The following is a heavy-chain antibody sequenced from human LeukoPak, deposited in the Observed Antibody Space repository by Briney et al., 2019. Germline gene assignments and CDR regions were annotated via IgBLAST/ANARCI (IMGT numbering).Heavy chain of an antibody. CDR3: VRSYDWVFDY. V-gene: IGHV6-1*01. J-gene: IGHJ4*02. Sequence: SQTLSLTCAISGDSVSRHDLTWDWVRQSPSRGLEWLGRTFYRSKWYNDYAVSVKSRITVSPDTSENQFSLHLNSVTPEDTAVYYCVRSYDWVFDYWGQGTRVTVSS. CDR1: GDSVSRHDLT. CDR2: TFYRSKWYN. D-gene: IGHD1-1*01.